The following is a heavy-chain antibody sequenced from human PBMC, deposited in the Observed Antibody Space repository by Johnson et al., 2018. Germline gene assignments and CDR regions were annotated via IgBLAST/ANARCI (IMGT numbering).Heavy chain of an antibody. CDR1: GFTFSSYG. CDR2: IWYDGSNK. CDR3: AKGHPVVTYYYYYGMDV. D-gene: IGHD3-22*01. J-gene: IGHJ6*02. V-gene: IGHV3-33*06. Sequence: QVQLVQSGGGVVQPGRSLRLSCAASGFTFSSYGMHWVRQAPGKGLEWVAVIWYDGSNKYYADSVKGRFTISRDNSKNTLYLQMNSLRAEDTAVYYCAKGHPVVTYYYYYGMDVWGQGTTVTVSS.